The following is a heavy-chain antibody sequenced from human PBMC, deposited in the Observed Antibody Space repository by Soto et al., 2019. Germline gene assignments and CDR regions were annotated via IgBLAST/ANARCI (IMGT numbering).Heavy chain of an antibody. V-gene: IGHV3-33*06. CDR1: GFSFTTYG. CDR2: IWFDGSNK. Sequence: QVQLVESGGGVVQPGRSLRLSCAASGFSFTTYGMHWVRQAPGEGLEWVAVIWFDGSNKYYADSVKGRFTISRDTSKNRLYLQMESLRVEDTAVYYCAKDRGGGAVVPDYWGQGTLVTVSS. J-gene: IGHJ4*02. CDR3: AKDRGGGAVVPDY. D-gene: IGHD2-21*01.